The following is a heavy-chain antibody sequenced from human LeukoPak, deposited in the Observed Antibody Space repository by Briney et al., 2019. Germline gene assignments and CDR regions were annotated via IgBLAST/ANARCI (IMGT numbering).Heavy chain of an antibody. CDR1: GFTFRNYG. CDR3: ARDRNWGWAAHHFDL. CDR2: IWYDGSNK. V-gene: IGHV3-33*01. Sequence: GGSLRLSCAASGFTFRNYGMHWVRQAPGKGLEWVAVIWYDGSNKIYADAVKGRFTFSRDNSKNMLYLQMNSLRAEDTAVYYCARDRNWGWAAHHFDLWGQGTLVSVSS. J-gene: IGHJ4*02. D-gene: IGHD7-27*01.